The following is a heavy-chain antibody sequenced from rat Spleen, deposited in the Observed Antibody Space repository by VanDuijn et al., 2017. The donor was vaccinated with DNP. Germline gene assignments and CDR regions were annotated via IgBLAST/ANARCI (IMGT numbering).Heavy chain of an antibody. Sequence: EVQLVESGGGPVQPGRSLKLSCVASGFIFSNYWMTWIRQAPGKGLEWVASISNTGGGTYYPDSVKGRFTISRDNAKSTLYLQMNSLRSEDTSTYYCTSSAEPLFAYWGQGTLVTVSS. CDR2: ISNTGGGT. J-gene: IGHJ3*01. CDR3: TSSAEPLFAY. CDR1: GFIFSNYW. V-gene: IGHV5-31*01. D-gene: IGHD3-1*01.